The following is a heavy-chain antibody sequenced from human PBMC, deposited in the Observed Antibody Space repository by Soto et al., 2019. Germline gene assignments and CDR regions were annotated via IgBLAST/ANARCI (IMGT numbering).Heavy chain of an antibody. CDR2: IITLFGTA. V-gene: IGHV1-69*01. D-gene: IGHD4-17*01. CDR3: AGEVGYGDFSAALLD. J-gene: IGHJ4*02. CDR1: GGTFSSHS. Sequence: VQLMQSGAEVKQPGSSVKVSCKASGGTFSSHSINWVRQAPGQGLEWMGGIITLFGTANYAQNFQGRVTINADQSTSTAYMELNSLRSDDTAVYYCAGEVGYGDFSAALLDWGQGTLVTVSS.